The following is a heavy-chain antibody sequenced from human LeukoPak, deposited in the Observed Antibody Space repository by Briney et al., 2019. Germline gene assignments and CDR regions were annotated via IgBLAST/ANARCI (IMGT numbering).Heavy chain of an antibody. D-gene: IGHD3-16*01. CDR1: GFTVSSNY. Sequence: PGGSLRLSCAVSGFTVSSNYMSWVRQAPGKGLEWVSVIHAGGSTYYTDSVKGRFTISRDNSKNTLYFQMNGLRVEDTAVYYWAGGRGGGTTLDYWGQGTLVTVSS. J-gene: IGHJ4*02. CDR2: IHAGGST. CDR3: AGGRGGGTTLDY. V-gene: IGHV3-66*01.